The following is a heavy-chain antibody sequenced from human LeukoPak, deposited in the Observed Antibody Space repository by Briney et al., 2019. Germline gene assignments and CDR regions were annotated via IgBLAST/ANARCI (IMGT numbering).Heavy chain of an antibody. CDR2: IYWDDDK. V-gene: IGHV2-5*02. J-gene: IGHJ4*02. CDR1: GFSLSTSGVG. D-gene: IGHD3-9*01. CDR3: AHNSNYDILTGYYRGGYYFDY. Sequence: SGPTLVKPTQTLTLTCTFSGFSLSTSGVGVGWIRQPPGKALEWLALIYWDDDKRYSPSLKSRLTITKDTSKNQVVLTMTNMDPVDTATYYCAHNSNYDILTGYYRGGYYFDYWGQGTLVTVSS.